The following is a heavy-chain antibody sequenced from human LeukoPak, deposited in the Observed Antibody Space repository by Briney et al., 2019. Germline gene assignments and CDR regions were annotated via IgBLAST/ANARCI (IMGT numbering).Heavy chain of an antibody. D-gene: IGHD6-6*01. CDR1: GYTFTSYD. CDR2: MNPNSGNT. CDR3: ARGRPLAVLYYYYGMDV. V-gene: IGHV1-8*01. J-gene: IGHJ6*02. Sequence: ASVKVSCTASGYTFTSYDINWVRQATGQGLEWMGWMNPNSGNTGYAQKFQGRVTMTRNTSISTAYMELSSLRSDDTAVYYCARGRPLAVLYYYYGMDVWGQGTTVTVSS.